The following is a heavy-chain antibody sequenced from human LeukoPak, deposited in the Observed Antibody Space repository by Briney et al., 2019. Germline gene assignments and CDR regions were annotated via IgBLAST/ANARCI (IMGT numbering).Heavy chain of an antibody. Sequence: GGSLRLSCEASGFTFSTHGMHWVRQAPGKGLEWVSYISSSSSTIYYADSVKGRFTISRDNAKNSLYLQMNSLRDEDTALYYCARTSSAFDIWGQGTMVTVSS. J-gene: IGHJ3*02. CDR1: GFTFSTHG. V-gene: IGHV3-48*02. D-gene: IGHD2-2*01. CDR3: ARTSSAFDI. CDR2: ISSSSSTI.